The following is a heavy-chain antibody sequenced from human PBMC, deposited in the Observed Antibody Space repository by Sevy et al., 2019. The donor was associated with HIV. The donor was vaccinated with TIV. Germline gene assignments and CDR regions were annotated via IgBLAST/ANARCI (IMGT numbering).Heavy chain of an antibody. CDR3: ARDQFGRVAAAGTGIDV. D-gene: IGHD6-13*01. J-gene: IGHJ6*02. CDR2: ISYDGSNK. CDR1: GFTFSSYA. V-gene: IGHV3-30*04. Sequence: GGSLRLSCAASGFTFSSYAMHWVRQAPGKGLEWVAVISYDGSNKYYADSVKGRFTISRDNSKNTLYLQMNSLRAEDTAVYYCARDQFGRVAAAGTGIDVRGQGTTVTVSS.